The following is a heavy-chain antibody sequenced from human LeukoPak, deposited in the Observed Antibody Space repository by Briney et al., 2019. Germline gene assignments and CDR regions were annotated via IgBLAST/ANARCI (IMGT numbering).Heavy chain of an antibody. V-gene: IGHV4-30-4*01. J-gene: IGHJ4*02. CDR2: IYYSGST. CDR3: ARVSTMVRGVIDY. CDR1: GGSISSGDYY. D-gene: IGHD3-10*01. Sequence: SQTLSLTCTVSGGSISSGDYYWSWIRQPPGKGLEWIGYIYYSGSTYYNPSLKSRVTISVDTSKNQFSLKLSSVTAADTAVYYCARVSTMVRGVIDYWGQGTLVTVSS.